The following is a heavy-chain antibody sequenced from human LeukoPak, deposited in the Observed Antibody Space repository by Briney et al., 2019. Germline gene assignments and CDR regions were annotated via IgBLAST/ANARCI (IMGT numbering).Heavy chain of an antibody. CDR3: ANQEWLRFNLNAFDI. V-gene: IGHV1-46*01. Sequence: ASVKVSCKASGYTLTSYYMHWVRQAPGQGLEWMGIINPSGGSTNYAQKFQGRVNMTSDMSTRTVYMELSSLRFEDTAVYYCANQEWLRFNLNAFDIWGQGTMVTVSS. CDR1: GYTLTSYY. D-gene: IGHD5-12*01. J-gene: IGHJ3*02. CDR2: INPSGGST.